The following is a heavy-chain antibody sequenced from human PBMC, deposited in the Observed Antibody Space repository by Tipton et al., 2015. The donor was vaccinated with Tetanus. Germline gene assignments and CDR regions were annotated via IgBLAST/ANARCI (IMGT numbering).Heavy chain of an antibody. CDR2: IYDSGDT. CDR3: ARHQIGYFSPFDV. V-gene: IGHV4-39*01. D-gene: IGHD5-18*01. CDR1: GGSIRGGAFY. Sequence: TLSLTCTVSGGSIRGGAFYWSWIRQHPGKGLEWIGSIYDSGDTYYNPSLKSRVTISVDTSKNQFSLNLNSMTGADPGVEDCARHQIGYFSPFDVWGQGNPVTVSS. J-gene: IGHJ4*02.